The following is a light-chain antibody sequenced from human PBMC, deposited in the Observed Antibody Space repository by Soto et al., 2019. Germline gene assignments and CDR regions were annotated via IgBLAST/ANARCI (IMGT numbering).Light chain of an antibody. Sequence: ERVLTQSPATLSLFPGERATPSCRASQSVSSSYLAWYQQKPGQAPRLLIYGASSRATGIPDRFSGSGSGTDFTLTISRLEPEDFAVYYCQQYGSSPRFGGGTKVDI. J-gene: IGKJ4*01. V-gene: IGKV3-20*01. CDR2: GAS. CDR1: QSVSSSY. CDR3: QQYGSSPR.